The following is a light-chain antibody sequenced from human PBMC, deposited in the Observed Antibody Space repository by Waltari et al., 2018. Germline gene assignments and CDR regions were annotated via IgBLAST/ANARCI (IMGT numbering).Light chain of an antibody. CDR1: QSVSRNY. CDR2: GAS. V-gene: IGKV3-20*01. J-gene: IGKJ3*01. CDR3: QQYGSSPLT. Sequence: EIVLTQSPGTLSLSPGERATLSCRASQSVSRNYLAWYQQEPGQAPRFLIYGASNRATGIPDRFSGSGSGTDFALTISRLEPEDFAVYYCQQYGSSPLTFGPGTKVDIK.